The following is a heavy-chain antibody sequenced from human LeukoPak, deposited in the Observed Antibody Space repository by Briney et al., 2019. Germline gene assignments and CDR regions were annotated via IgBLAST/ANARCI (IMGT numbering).Heavy chain of an antibody. J-gene: IGHJ4*02. CDR2: ISSSGSTI. CDR3: ARDFLDDYGGH. V-gene: IGHV3-48*03. Sequence: GGSLRLSCAASGFTSSSYEMNWVRQAPGKGLEWVSYISSSGSTIYYADSVKGRFTISRDNAKNSLYLQMNSLRAEDTAVYYCARDFLDDYGGHWGQGTLVTVSS. CDR1: GFTSSSYE. D-gene: IGHD4-23*01.